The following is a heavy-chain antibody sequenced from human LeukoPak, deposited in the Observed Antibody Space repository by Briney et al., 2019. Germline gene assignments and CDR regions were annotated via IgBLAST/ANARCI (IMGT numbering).Heavy chain of an antibody. CDR2: ISSSGSTI. CDR1: GFTFSNAW. Sequence: GGSLRLSCAASGFTFSNAWMSWVRQAPGKGLEWVSYISSSGSTIYYADSVKGRFTISRDNAKNSLYLQMNSLRAEDTAVYYCARNQPTYSSSWFYIDYWGQGTLVTVSS. V-gene: IGHV3-11*01. D-gene: IGHD6-13*01. CDR3: ARNQPTYSSSWFYIDY. J-gene: IGHJ4*02.